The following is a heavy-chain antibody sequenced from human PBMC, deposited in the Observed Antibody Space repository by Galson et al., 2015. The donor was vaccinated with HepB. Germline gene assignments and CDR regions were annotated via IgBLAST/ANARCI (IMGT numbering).Heavy chain of an antibody. J-gene: IGHJ5*02. CDR2: ISSSSSYI. CDR1: GFTFSSYS. V-gene: IGHV3-21*01. CDR3: ARGLSGSRNWFDP. D-gene: IGHD1-26*01. Sequence: SLRLSCAASGFTFSSYSMNWVRQAPGKGLEWVSSISSSSSYIYYADSVKGRFTISRDNAKNSLYLQVNSLRAEDTAVYYCARGLSGSRNWFDPWGQGTLVTVSS.